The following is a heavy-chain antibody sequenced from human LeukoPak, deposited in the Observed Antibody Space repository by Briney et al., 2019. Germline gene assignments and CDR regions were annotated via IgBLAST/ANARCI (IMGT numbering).Heavy chain of an antibody. V-gene: IGHV4-59*01. CDR1: GDSISNYY. CDR3: ARAEKAVTGTLDY. J-gene: IGHJ4*02. D-gene: IGHD6-19*01. CDR2: MSNRGSA. Sequence: SETLSLTCTVSGDSISNYYWSWIRQAPGKEPEWVGYMSNRGSAIYNPSLKSRVTISTDTSKNQFSLRLTSVTAADTAVYYGARAEKAVTGTLDYWGQGTLVTVSS.